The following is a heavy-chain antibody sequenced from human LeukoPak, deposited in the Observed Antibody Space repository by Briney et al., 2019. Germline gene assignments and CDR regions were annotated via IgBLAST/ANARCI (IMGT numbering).Heavy chain of an antibody. Sequence: PGGSLRLSCVASGFTFSDSAIHWVRQSSGKGLEWIGHMDKETNLYATALAASVKGRFTDSRDDSKNTAYLHMNSLKTEDTALYYCTRDSGTYNWFDPWGQGTLVTVSS. V-gene: IGHV3-73*01. CDR1: GFTFSDSA. CDR2: MDKETNLYAT. J-gene: IGHJ5*02. D-gene: IGHD1-26*01. CDR3: TRDSGTYNWFDP.